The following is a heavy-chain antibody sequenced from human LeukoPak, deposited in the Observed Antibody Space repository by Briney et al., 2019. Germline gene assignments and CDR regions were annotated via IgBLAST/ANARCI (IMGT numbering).Heavy chain of an antibody. D-gene: IGHD3/OR15-3a*01. CDR1: GFTFSILG. Sequence: PGGSLRLSCAASGFTFSILGMNWVRQAPGKGLEWVSVIYSGGSTYYADSVKGRFAISRDNSKNTLYLQMNSLRAEDTAVYYCARYGLGAHAFDIWGQGTMVTVSS. J-gene: IGHJ3*02. CDR2: IYSGGST. V-gene: IGHV3-66*01. CDR3: ARYGLGAHAFDI.